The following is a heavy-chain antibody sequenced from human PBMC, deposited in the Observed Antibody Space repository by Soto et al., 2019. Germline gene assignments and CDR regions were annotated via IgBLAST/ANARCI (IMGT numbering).Heavy chain of an antibody. V-gene: IGHV4-61*08. J-gene: IGHJ4*02. CDR2: IYYRGNT. D-gene: IGHD7-27*01. CDR3: AKNWNWGSLVH. Sequence: PSETLSLTCSVSGASIYNGGYFWSWIRQPPGKGLEWIGYIYYRGNTGYNPSLKSRVTISLDTPKNQFSLKLSSVTAADTAVYYCAKNWNWGSLVHWGQGTLVTVSS. CDR1: GASIYNGGYF.